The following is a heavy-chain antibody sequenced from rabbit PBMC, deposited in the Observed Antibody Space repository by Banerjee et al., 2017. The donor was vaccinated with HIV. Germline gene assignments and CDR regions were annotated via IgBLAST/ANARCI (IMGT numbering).Heavy chain of an antibody. D-gene: IGHD6-1*01. CDR1: GFSFSSNV. V-gene: IGHV1S45*01. CDR3: ARVDGNDYTYFNL. CDR2: IYTGDGNT. J-gene: IGHJ4*01. Sequence: QEQLEESGGDLVKPEGSLTLTCTASGFSFSSNVMCWVRQAPGKGLEWIACIYTGDGNTYYASWAKGRFTISKISSTTVTLQMTSLTAADTATYFCARVDGNDYTYFNLWGPGTLVTVS.